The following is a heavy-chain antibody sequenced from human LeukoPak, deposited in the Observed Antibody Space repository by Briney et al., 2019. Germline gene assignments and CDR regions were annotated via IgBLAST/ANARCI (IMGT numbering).Heavy chain of an antibody. CDR2: IYTSGST. J-gene: IGHJ6*03. D-gene: IGHD3-22*01. V-gene: IGHV4-4*09. CDR1: GGSISSYY. CDR3: ARQTFPSYYYDSSGNPRYYYYMDV. Sequence: PSETLSLTCTVSGGSISSYYWSWIRQPPGKGLEWIGYIYTSGSTNYNPSLKSRVTISVDTSKNQFSLKLSSVTAADTAVYYCARQTFPSYYYDSSGNPRYYYYMDVWGKGTTVTVSS.